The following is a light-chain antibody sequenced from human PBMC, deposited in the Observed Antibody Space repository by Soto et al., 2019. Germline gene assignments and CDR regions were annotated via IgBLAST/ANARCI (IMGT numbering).Light chain of an antibody. CDR2: RNN. V-gene: IGLV1-47*01. CDR3: AAWDDSLSGRYV. Sequence: SLLTQPPSASGTPGEGVTISCSGSSSNIGSNYVYWYQQLPGTAPKLLIYRNNQRPSGVPDRFSGSKSGTSASLAISGLRSEDEADYYCAAWDDSLSGRYVFGTGTKVTVL. J-gene: IGLJ1*01. CDR1: SSNIGSNY.